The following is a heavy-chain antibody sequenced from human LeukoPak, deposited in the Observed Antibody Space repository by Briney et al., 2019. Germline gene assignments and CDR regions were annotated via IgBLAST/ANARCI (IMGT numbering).Heavy chain of an antibody. CDR3: ARETNDAFDI. CDR1: GFTVSSNY. Sequence: GGSLRLSCAASGFTVSSNYMSWVRQAPGKGLEWVAVIWYDGSNKYYADSVKGQFTISRDNSKNTLYLQMNSLRAEDTAIYYCARETNDAFDIWGQGTMVTVSS. J-gene: IGHJ3*02. V-gene: IGHV3-33*08. CDR2: IWYDGSNK. D-gene: IGHD1-1*01.